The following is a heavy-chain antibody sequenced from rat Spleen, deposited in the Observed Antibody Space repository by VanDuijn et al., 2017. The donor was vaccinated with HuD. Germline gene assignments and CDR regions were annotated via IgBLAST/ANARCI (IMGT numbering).Heavy chain of an antibody. CDR2: ISYDGGGT. Sequence: EVQLAESGGGLVQPGRSLKLSCAASGFTFSDYYMAWVRQAPTKGLEWVASISYDGGGTYYRDSVKGRFTISRDNAQNTLYLQMNSLRSEDTATYYCTRPPMGREYYFDYWGQGVMVTVSS. CDR3: TRPPMGREYYFDY. J-gene: IGHJ2*01. CDR1: GFTFSDYY. V-gene: IGHV5-20*01. D-gene: IGHD1-7*01.